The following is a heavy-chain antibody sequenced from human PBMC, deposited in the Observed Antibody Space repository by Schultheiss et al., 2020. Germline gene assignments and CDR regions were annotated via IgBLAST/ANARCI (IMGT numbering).Heavy chain of an antibody. Sequence: SQTLSLTCTVSGGSISSGSYYWGWIRQPPGKGLEWIGYIYYSGSTYYNPSLKSRVTISVDTSKNQFSLKLSSVTAADTAVYYCARDHGGFGGVIYYWGQGTLVTVSS. J-gene: IGHJ4*02. CDR1: GGSISSGSYY. CDR3: ARDHGGFGGVIYY. D-gene: IGHD3-16*01. CDR2: IYYSGST. V-gene: IGHV4-31*03.